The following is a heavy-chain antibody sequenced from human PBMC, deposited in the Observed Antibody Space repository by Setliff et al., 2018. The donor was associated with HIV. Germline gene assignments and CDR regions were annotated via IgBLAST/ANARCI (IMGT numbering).Heavy chain of an antibody. CDR1: GGSISSYY. CDR3: ASGGYYGSGSYYGGWFDP. CDR2: IYYSGTT. Sequence: TETLSLTYTVSGGSISSYYWSWIRQPPGKGLEWIGHIYYSGTTNYNPSLKSRVTISVDTSKNQFSLKLSSVTAADTAVYYCASGGYYGSGSYYGGWFDPWGQGTRVTVSS. J-gene: IGHJ5*02. V-gene: IGHV4-59*01. D-gene: IGHD3-10*01.